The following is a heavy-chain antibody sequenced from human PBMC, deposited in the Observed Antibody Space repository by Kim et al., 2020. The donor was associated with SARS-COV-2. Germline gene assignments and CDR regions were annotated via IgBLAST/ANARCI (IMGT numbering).Heavy chain of an antibody. V-gene: IGHV3-21*01. CDR3: ARDPDGDYTWGWFDP. CDR2: ISSSSSYI. CDR1: GFTFSSYS. D-gene: IGHD4-17*01. J-gene: IGHJ5*02. Sequence: GGSLRLSCAASGFTFSSYSMNWVRQAPGKGLEWVSSISSSSSYIYYADSVKGRFTISRDNAKNSLYLQMNSLRAEDTAVYYCARDPDGDYTWGWFDPWGQGTLVTVSS.